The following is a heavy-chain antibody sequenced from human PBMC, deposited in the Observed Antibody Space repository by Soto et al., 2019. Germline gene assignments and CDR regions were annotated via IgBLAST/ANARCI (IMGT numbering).Heavy chain of an antibody. D-gene: IGHD4-17*01. J-gene: IGHJ4*02. CDR1: GYTFTSYD. CDR2: MNPNSGNT. V-gene: IGHV1-8*01. CDR3: AREVDGDYYVDY. Sequence: QVQLVQSGAEVKKPGASVKVSCKASGYTFTSYDINWVRQATGQGLEWMGWMNPNSGNTGYAQKFQGRGTMTSNTSISTAYRELSSLRSEDTAVYYCAREVDGDYYVDYWGQGTLVTVSS.